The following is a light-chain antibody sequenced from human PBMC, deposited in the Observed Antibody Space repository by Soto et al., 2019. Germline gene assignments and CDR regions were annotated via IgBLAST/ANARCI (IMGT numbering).Light chain of an antibody. CDR1: QSVSLN. J-gene: IGKJ4*01. CDR2: LAS. CDR3: QQYNNWPPLT. V-gene: IGKV3-15*01. Sequence: EIVMTQSPATLSVSPGERATLSCRASQSVSLNLAWYQQKPGQAPRLLIYLASTRATGIPARFSGSGSGTEFTLTISSLQSEDFAVYYCQQYNNWPPLTFGGGTKVDIK.